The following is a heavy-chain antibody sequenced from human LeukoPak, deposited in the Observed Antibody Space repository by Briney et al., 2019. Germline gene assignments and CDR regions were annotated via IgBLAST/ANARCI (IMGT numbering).Heavy chain of an antibody. CDR1: GFAFSSYS. J-gene: IGHJ4*02. Sequence: GGSLRLSCAASGFAFSSYSMNWVRQAPGKGLEWVAVISYDGSNKYYADSVKGRFTISRDNSKNTLYLQMNSLRAEDTAVYYCARSMVRGLKPPCDYWGQGTLVTVSS. CDR2: ISYDGSNK. CDR3: ARSMVRGLKPPCDY. D-gene: IGHD3-10*01. V-gene: IGHV3-30*03.